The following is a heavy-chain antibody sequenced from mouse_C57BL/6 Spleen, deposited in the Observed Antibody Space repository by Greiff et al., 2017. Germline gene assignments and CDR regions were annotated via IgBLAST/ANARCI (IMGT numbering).Heavy chain of an antibody. CDR1: GYTFTDYY. J-gene: IGHJ2*01. CDR2: IFPGSGST. Sequence: QVQLQQSGPELVKPGASVKISCKASGYTFTDYYINWVKQRPGQGLEWIGWIFPGSGSTYYNEKFKGKATLTVDKSSSTAYMLLSSLTSEDSAVYFCARDVYYGSSYPFDYWGQGTTLTVSS. V-gene: IGHV1-75*01. CDR3: ARDVYYGSSYPFDY. D-gene: IGHD1-1*01.